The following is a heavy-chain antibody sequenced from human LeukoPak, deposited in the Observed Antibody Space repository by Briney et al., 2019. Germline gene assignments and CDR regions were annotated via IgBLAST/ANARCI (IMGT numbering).Heavy chain of an antibody. CDR2: ISGSGGST. CDR3: AKGLEPWIQLWSTLDY. Sequence: PGGSLRLSCAASGFTFSSYAMSWVRQAPGKGLEWVSAISGSGGSTYYADSVKGRFTISRDNSKNTLYLQMNSLRAEDTAVYYCAKGLEPWIQLWSTLDYWGQGTLVTVSS. V-gene: IGHV3-23*01. CDR1: GFTFSSYA. D-gene: IGHD5-18*01. J-gene: IGHJ4*02.